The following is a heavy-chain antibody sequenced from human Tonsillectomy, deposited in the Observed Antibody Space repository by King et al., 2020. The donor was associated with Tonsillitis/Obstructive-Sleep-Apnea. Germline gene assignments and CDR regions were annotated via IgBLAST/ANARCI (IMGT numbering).Heavy chain of an antibody. D-gene: IGHD3-16*01. J-gene: IGHJ3*02. V-gene: IGHV3-21*01. CDR1: GFTFSSYS. CDR2: ISSSSSYI. CDR3: ARQGGEDAFDI. Sequence: EVQLVESGGGLVKPGGSLRLSCAASGFTFSSYSMNWVRQAPGKGLEWVSPISSSSSYIYYADSVKGQFTISRDNAKNSLYLQMNSLRAEDTAVYYCARQGGEDAFDIWGQGTMVTVSS.